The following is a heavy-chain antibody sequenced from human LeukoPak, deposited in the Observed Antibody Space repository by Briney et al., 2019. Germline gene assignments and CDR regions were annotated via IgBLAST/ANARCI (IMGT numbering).Heavy chain of an antibody. CDR2: INPSGGST. J-gene: IGHJ5*02. CDR1: GYTFTSYY. D-gene: IGHD6-19*01. V-gene: IGHV1-46*01. Sequence: ASVKVSCKASGYTFTSYYMHWVRQAPGQGLEWLGIINPSGGSTSYAQKFQGRVTMTRDTSTSTVYMELSSLRSEDTAVYYCARVAPRLGSVAVNWFDPWGQGTLVTVSS. CDR3: ARVAPRLGSVAVNWFDP.